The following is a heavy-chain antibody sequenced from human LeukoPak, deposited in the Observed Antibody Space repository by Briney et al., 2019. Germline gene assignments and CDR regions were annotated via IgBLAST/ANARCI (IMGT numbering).Heavy chain of an antibody. V-gene: IGHV3-7*01. Sequence: GGSLRLSCAASEFTFNNYWMSWVRQAPGKGLEWVANIKQDGSEKYYVDSVKGRFTISRDNAKNSLYLQMNSLRAEDTAVYYCAKDPPSSAYYYENYMDVWGKGTTVTISS. J-gene: IGHJ6*03. CDR1: EFTFNNYW. CDR2: IKQDGSEK. CDR3: AKDPPSSAYYYENYMDV. D-gene: IGHD3-22*01.